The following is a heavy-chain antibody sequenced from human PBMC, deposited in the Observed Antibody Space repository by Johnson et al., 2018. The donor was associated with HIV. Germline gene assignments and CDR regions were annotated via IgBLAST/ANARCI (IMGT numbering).Heavy chain of an antibody. V-gene: IGHV3-74*01. CDR2: TNSDGSST. CDR1: GLIFSRSW. CDR3: AKEKDYGAFDI. Sequence: VQLVESGGGLVQPGGSLRLSCAASGLIFSRSWMHWVRQAPGKGLVWVSRTNSDGSSTRYADSVKGQFTISRDNSKNTLYLQMNSLRAEDTAMYYCAKEKDYGAFDIWGQGTMVTVSS. D-gene: IGHD3-16*01. J-gene: IGHJ3*02.